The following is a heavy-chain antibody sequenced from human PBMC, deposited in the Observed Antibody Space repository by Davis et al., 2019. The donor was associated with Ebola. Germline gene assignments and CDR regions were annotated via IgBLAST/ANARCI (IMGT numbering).Heavy chain of an antibody. D-gene: IGHD2-15*01. CDR2: VRYDESNK. V-gene: IGHV3-30*02. CDR1: GFTFSSFG. CDR3: ACYWNGMDV. Sequence: GGSLRLSCAASGFTFSSFGFHWVRQAPGKGLEWVAFVRYDESNKYYEDSVKGRFTISRDNSKNTVFLQMNSLRPEDTAVYYCACYWNGMDVWGKGTTVTVSS. J-gene: IGHJ6*04.